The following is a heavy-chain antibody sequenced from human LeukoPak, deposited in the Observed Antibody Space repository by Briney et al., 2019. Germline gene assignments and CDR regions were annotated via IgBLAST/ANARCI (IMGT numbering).Heavy chain of an antibody. D-gene: IGHD6-13*01. CDR3: ARGSSIITGIDE. CDR2: IKDDGSHT. Sequence: GGSLSLSCAASGFTFSSHWMHWVRQAPGKGLVWVSRIKDDGSHTNYADSVKGRFTISRDNAKNTLSLQMNSLRAEDTAAYYCARGSSIITGIDEWGQGTLVTVCS. V-gene: IGHV3-74*01. CDR1: GFTFSSHW. J-gene: IGHJ4*02.